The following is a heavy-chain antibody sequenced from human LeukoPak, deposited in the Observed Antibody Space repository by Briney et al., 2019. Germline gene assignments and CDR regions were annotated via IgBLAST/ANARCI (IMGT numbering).Heavy chain of an antibody. CDR1: GFTFNNYG. V-gene: IGHV3-11*01. J-gene: IGHJ4*02. Sequence: GGSLRLSCAASGFTFNNYGMSWVRQAPGKGLEWVSYISSSGSTIYYADSVKGRFTISRDNAKNSLYLQMNSLRAEDTAVYYCARVTVLRYFDWFDYWGQGTLVTVSS. CDR2: ISSSGSTI. D-gene: IGHD3-9*01. CDR3: ARVTVLRYFDWFDY.